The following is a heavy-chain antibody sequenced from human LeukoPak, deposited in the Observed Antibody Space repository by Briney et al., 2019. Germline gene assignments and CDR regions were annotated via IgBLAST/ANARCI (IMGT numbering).Heavy chain of an antibody. CDR2: INPNSGGT. CDR1: GYTFTGYY. Sequence: GASVKVSCKASGYTFTGYYMHWVRQAPEQGLDWMGWINPNSGGTNYAQKFQGRVTMTRDTSISTAYMELSRLRSDDTAVYYCARDRYCSSTSCYGWFDPWGQGTLVTVSS. CDR3: ARDRYCSSTSCYGWFDP. J-gene: IGHJ5*02. D-gene: IGHD2-2*01. V-gene: IGHV1-2*02.